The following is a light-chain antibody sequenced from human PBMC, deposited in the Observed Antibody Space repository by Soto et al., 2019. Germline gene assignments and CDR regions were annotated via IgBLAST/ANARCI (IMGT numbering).Light chain of an antibody. J-gene: IGLJ1*01. Sequence: QSALTQPPSVSGAPGQRVTISCTGSSSNIGAGYGVHWYQHLPGTAPKLLIYGNSNRPSGVPDRFSGSKSGPSASLAITGLQADDEADYYCQSYDSSLSAPYVFGTGTKDTVL. CDR1: SSNIGAGYG. V-gene: IGLV1-40*01. CDR2: GNS. CDR3: QSYDSSLSAPYV.